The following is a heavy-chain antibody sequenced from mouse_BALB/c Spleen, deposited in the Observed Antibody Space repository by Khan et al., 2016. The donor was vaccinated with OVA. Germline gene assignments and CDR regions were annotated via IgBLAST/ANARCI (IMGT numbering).Heavy chain of an antibody. CDR3: ARTARIKY. CDR1: GYSITSGYG. Sequence: EVQLEESGPGLVKPSHSLSLTCTVTGYSITSGYGWNWIRQFPGNKLEWMGYISYSGSTNYNPSLKSRISITRDTSKNQFFLQLNSVTTEDTATYYCARTARIKYWGQGTTLTVSS. J-gene: IGHJ2*01. D-gene: IGHD1-2*01. V-gene: IGHV3-2*02. CDR2: ISYSGST.